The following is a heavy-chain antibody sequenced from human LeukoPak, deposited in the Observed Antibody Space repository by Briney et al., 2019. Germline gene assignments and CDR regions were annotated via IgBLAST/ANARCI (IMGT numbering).Heavy chain of an antibody. CDR3: ARDDYGGNSDDAFDI. J-gene: IGHJ3*02. D-gene: IGHD4-23*01. CDR2: TYYSGST. CDR1: GGSISSYY. Sequence: SETLSLTCTVSGGSISSYYWSWIRQPPGKGLEWIGYTYYSGSTNYNPSLKSRVTISVDTSKNQFSLELSSVTAADTAVYYCARDDYGGNSDDAFDIWGQGTMVTVSS. V-gene: IGHV4-59*01.